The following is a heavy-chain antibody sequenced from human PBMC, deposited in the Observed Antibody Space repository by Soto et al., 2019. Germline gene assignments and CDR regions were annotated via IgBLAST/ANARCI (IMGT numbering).Heavy chain of an antibody. CDR1: GVTFSSYG. CDR2: IWYDGSNK. J-gene: IGHJ4*02. CDR3: ARDDFGINYY. V-gene: IGHV3-33*08. D-gene: IGHD3-10*01. Sequence: PXGSLRLSCSAAGVTFSSYGMHWVRQAPGKGLEWVAVIWYDGSNKYYADSVKGRFTISRDNSKNTLYLQMNSLRAEDTAVYYCARDDFGINYYWGQGTLVTVSS.